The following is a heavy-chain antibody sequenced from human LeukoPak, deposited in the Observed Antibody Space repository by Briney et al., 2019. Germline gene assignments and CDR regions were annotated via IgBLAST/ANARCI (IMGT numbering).Heavy chain of an antibody. Sequence: GRSLRLSCAASGFTFSSYGMRWVRQAPGKGLEWVAVISYDGSNKYYADSVKGRFTISRDNSKNTLYLQMNSLRAEDTAVYYCAKDCGGDCYPPYFDYWGQGTLVTVSS. CDR3: AKDCGGDCYPPYFDY. J-gene: IGHJ4*02. D-gene: IGHD2-21*02. V-gene: IGHV3-30*18. CDR2: ISYDGSNK. CDR1: GFTFSSYG.